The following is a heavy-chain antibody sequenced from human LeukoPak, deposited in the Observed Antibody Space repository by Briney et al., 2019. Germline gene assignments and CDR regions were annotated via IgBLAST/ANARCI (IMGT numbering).Heavy chain of an antibody. CDR1: GGSIRNYY. J-gene: IGHJ4*02. CDR3: ARCFGSGCPNGVLDY. V-gene: IGHV4-59*01. CDR2: IYYSGTT. Sequence: SETLSLTCTVSGGSIRNYYWSWIRQPPGKGLEWIGYIYYSGTTNYNPSLKSRVTISIDTSKNQFSLKLSSVTAADTAVYYCARCFGSGCPNGVLDYWGQGTLVTVSS. D-gene: IGHD6-19*01.